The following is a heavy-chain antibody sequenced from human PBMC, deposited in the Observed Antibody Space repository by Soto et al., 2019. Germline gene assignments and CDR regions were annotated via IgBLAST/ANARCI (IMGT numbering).Heavy chain of an antibody. V-gene: IGHV3-30*18. CDR2: ISYDGSNK. Sequence: QVQLVESGGGVVQPGRSLRLSCAATGFTFSSYTLHWVRQAPGKGLEWVAVISYDGSNKYYVDSVKGRFTISRDNSKNTLYLQMNSLRAEDTAVYYCAKPSYISGWQTTETPFDYWGQGTLVTVSS. CDR1: GFTFSSYT. J-gene: IGHJ4*02. CDR3: AKPSYISGWQTTETPFDY. D-gene: IGHD6-19*01.